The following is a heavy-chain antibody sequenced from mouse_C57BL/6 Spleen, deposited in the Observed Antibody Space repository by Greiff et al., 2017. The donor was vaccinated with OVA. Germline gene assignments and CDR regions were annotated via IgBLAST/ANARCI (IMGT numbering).Heavy chain of an antibody. CDR1: GFTFSSYT. D-gene: IGHD1-1*01. CDR2: ISGGGGNT. V-gene: IGHV5-9*01. CDR3: ARHPSPFTTVLARGFAY. J-gene: IGHJ3*01. Sequence: EVQVVESGGGLVKPGGSLKLSCAASGFTFSSYTMSWVRQTPEKRLEWVATISGGGGNTYYPDSVKGRFTISRDNAKNTLYLQMNSLRSEDTALYYCARHPSPFTTVLARGFAYWGQGTLVTVSA.